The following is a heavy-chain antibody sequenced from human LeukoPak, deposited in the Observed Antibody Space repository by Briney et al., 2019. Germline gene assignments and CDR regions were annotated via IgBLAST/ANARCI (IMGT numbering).Heavy chain of an antibody. CDR1: GYTFTSYY. J-gene: IGHJ6*02. Sequence: ASVKVSCKASGYTFTSYYMHWVRQAPGQGLEWMGLINPSGGSTSYAQKFQGRVSMTRDTSTSTVYMELSSLRSEDTAVYYCAREGVPTSYYYGMDVWGQGTTVTVSS. D-gene: IGHD3-10*01. V-gene: IGHV1-46*01. CDR3: AREGVPTSYYYGMDV. CDR2: INPSGGST.